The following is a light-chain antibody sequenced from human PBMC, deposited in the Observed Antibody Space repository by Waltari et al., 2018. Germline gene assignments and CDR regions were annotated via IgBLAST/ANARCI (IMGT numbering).Light chain of an antibody. CDR2: QAS. Sequence: DIQMTQSPPTLSASVGDRVTITCRASQSISSWLAWYQQKPGKPPNLLIYQASSLQSGVPSSFSGSGSGTEFTLTISSLQPDDFATYYCQQYNTYSWTFGQGTKVEVK. CDR3: QQYNTYSWT. CDR1: QSISSW. V-gene: IGKV1-5*03. J-gene: IGKJ1*01.